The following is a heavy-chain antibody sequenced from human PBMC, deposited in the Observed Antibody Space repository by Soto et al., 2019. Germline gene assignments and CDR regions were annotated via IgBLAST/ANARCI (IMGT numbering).Heavy chain of an antibody. J-gene: IGHJ6*02. V-gene: IGHV4-34*01. Sequence: QVQLQQRGAGLLKPSETLSLTCAVYGGSFRGYYWSWIRQPPGKGLEWIGEIDHRGSTNYNPSLKSRVTISVDTSKNQFSLKLSSVTAADTAVYYCARDKTEVTTFVYYYYGMDVWGQGTTVTVSS. CDR1: GGSFRGYY. CDR3: ARDKTEVTTFVYYYYGMDV. D-gene: IGHD3-16*01. CDR2: IDHRGST.